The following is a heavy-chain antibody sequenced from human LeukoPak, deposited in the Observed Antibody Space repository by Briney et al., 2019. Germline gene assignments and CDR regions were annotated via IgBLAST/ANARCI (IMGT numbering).Heavy chain of an antibody. D-gene: IGHD6-13*01. CDR1: GFTFSSYW. CDR3: ARAIAAAGTFDP. CDR2: INSDGSST. Sequence: GGSLRLSCAASGFTFSSYWMHWVRQAPGKGLVWVSRINSDGSSTNYADSVKGRFTISRDNAKNTLYLQMNSLRAEDTAVYYCARAIAAAGTFDPWGQGTLVTVYS. J-gene: IGHJ5*02. V-gene: IGHV3-74*01.